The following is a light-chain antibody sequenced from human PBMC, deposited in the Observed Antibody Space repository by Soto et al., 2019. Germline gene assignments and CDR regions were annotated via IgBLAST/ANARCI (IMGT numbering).Light chain of an antibody. J-gene: IGLJ1*01. CDR3: CSSGGSPTHV. CDR1: SSNVGSYKL. V-gene: IGLV2-23*02. Sequence: QSFLTQPASVSGSPGQSITIACTGTSSNVGSYKLVSWYQQHPGKAPKLMIFEVNKRPSGVSNRFSGSKSGNTASLTISGLKVEDEADYYCCSSGGSPTHVFGTGTKVTVL. CDR2: EVN.